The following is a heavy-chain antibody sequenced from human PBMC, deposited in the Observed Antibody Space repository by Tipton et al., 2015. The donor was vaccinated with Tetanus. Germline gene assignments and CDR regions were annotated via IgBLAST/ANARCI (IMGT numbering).Heavy chain of an antibody. V-gene: IGHV4-38-2*01. J-gene: IGHJ4*02. Sequence: TLSLTCVVSGYSISSGYYWGWIRQPPGKGPEWIASIYRSGSASYNPSLKSRLTISVDTSKNQFSLNLSSLTAADTAVYYCARVPPLATVYFDYWGQGTLVTVSS. D-gene: IGHD5-24*01. CDR2: IYRSGSA. CDR1: GYSISSGYY. CDR3: ARVPPLATVYFDY.